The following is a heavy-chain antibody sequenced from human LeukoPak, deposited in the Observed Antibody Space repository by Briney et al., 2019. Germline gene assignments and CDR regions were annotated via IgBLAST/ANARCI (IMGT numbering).Heavy chain of an antibody. CDR3: ATDSGYDILTGYDKLDY. CDR1: GYTLTELS. Sequence: ASVKVSCKVSGYTLTELSMHWVRQAPGKGLEWMGGFDPEDGETNYAPKFQSRFTITENTSTTTAYMELSSLRSEDTDVYYCATDSGYDILTGYDKLDYWGQGTLVTVSS. D-gene: IGHD3-9*01. V-gene: IGHV1-24*01. CDR2: FDPEDGET. J-gene: IGHJ4*02.